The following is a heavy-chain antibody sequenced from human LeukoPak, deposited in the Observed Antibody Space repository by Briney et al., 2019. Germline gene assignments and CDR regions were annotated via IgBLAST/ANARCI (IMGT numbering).Heavy chain of an antibody. V-gene: IGHV3-66*04. CDR2: IYSGGST. CDR3: ARRSYYGSGRYGAFDI. D-gene: IGHD3-10*01. J-gene: IGHJ3*02. Sequence: GGSLRLSCAASGFTVSSNYMSWVRQAPGQGLEWVSVIYSGGSTYYADSVKGRFTISRDNSKNTLYLQMNSLRAEDTAVYYCARRSYYGSGRYGAFDIWGQGTMVTVSS. CDR1: GFTVSSNY.